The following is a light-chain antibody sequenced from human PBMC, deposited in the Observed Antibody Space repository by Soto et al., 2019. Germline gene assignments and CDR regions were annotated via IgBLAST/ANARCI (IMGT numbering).Light chain of an antibody. CDR1: QSINNW. CDR2: DAS. Sequence: DIRVKQSPSALSAYVSDRVTITCLASQSINNWLAWYQQKPGKAPKFLIYDASNLESGVPSRFSGSASGTEFTLTISCLQSEDFATYYCQQDYSCPPTSGHGTKVDI. V-gene: IGKV1-5*01. CDR3: QQDYSCPPT. J-gene: IGKJ1*01.